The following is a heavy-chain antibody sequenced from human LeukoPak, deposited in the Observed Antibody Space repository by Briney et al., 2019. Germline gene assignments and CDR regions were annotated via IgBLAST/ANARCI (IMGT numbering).Heavy chain of an antibody. CDR2: IKQDGSEK. D-gene: IGHD2-2*02. CDR1: GFTFSSYW. CDR3: ARLKHGYCSSTSCHKFYYYYYMDV. V-gene: IGHV3-7*01. J-gene: IGHJ6*03. Sequence: GGSLRLSCAASGFTFSSYWMSWVRQAPGKGLEWVANIKQDGSEKYYVDSVKGRFTISRDNAKNSLYLQMNSLRAEDTAVYYCARLKHGYCSSTSCHKFYYYYYMDVWGKGTTVTVSS.